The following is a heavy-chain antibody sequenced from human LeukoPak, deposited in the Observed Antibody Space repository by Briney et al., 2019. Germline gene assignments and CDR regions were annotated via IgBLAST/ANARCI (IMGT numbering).Heavy chain of an antibody. CDR2: LSSSGSTI. V-gene: IGHV3-48*03. Sequence: GGSLRLSCAASGFTFSSYEMNWVRQAPGKGLEWVSYLSSSGSTIYYADSVKGRFTISRDNAKNPLYLQMNSLRAEDTAVYYCARDCGGGSCYGPYDAFDIWGQGTMVTVSS. J-gene: IGHJ3*02. CDR1: GFTFSSYE. D-gene: IGHD2-15*01. CDR3: ARDCGGGSCYGPYDAFDI.